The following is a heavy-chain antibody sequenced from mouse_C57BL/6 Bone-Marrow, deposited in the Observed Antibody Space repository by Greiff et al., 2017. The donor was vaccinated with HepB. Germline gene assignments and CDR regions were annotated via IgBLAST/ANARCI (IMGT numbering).Heavy chain of an antibody. Sequence: EVKLVESGGGLVQPGGSMKLSCVASGFTFSNYWMNWVRQSPEKGLEWVAQIRLKSDNYATHYAESVKARFTISRYDSKSSVYLKMNNLRAEDTGFYYCTDPLALAYWGQGTLVTVSA. CDR1: GFTFSNYW. D-gene: IGHD6-1*01. CDR3: TDPLALAY. J-gene: IGHJ3*01. V-gene: IGHV6-3*01. CDR2: IRLKSDNYAT.